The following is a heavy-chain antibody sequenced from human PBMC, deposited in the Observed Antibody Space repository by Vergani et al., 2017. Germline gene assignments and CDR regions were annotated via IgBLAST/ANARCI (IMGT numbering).Heavy chain of an antibody. CDR3: AKDRETKYDILTGPDY. J-gene: IGHJ4*02. CDR2: ISGSGGST. CDR1: GFTFDDYA. D-gene: IGHD3-9*01. Sequence: DVQLVESGGGLVQPGRSLRLSCAASGFTFDDYAMHWVRQAPGKGLEWVSAISGSGGSTDYADSVKGRFTISRDNSKNTLYLQMNSLRAEDTAVYYCAKDRETKYDILTGPDYWGQGTLVTVSS. V-gene: IGHV3-23*04.